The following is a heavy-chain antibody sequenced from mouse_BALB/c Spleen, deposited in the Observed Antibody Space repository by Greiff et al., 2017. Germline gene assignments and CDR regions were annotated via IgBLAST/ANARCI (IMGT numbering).Heavy chain of an antibody. J-gene: IGHJ2*01. CDR3: ARGGREVRGDY. Sequence: VQLQQSGAELARPGASVKMSCKASGYTFPSYTMHWVKQRPGQGLEWIGYINPSSGYTNYNQKFKDKATLTADKSSSTAYMQLSSLTSEDSAVYYCARGGREVRGDYWGQGTTLTVSS. CDR2: INPSSGYT. D-gene: IGHD2-14*01. CDR1: GYTFPSYT. V-gene: IGHV1-4*01.